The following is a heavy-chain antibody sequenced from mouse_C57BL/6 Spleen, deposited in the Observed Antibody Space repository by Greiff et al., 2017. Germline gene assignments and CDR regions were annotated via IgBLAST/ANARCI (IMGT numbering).Heavy chain of an antibody. J-gene: IGHJ4*01. D-gene: IGHD2-4*01. CDR1: GYTFTGYW. CDR3: ARNGYDYDDGVYAMDY. CDR2: ILPGSGST. Sequence: QVQLKESGAELMKPGASVKLSCKATGYTFTGYWIEWVKQRPGHGLEWIGEILPGSGSTNYNEKFKGKATFTADTSSNTAYMQLSSLTTEDSAIYYCARNGYDYDDGVYAMDYWGQGTSVTVSS. V-gene: IGHV1-9*01.